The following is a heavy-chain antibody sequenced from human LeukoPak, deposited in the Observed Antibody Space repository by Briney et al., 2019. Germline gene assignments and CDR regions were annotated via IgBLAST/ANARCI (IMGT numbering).Heavy chain of an antibody. D-gene: IGHD2-15*01. Sequence: SETLSLTCSVSGGSVRDYYWNWIRQPAGKGLEWIGRIYISSGSIIYNPSLKSRVTLSVDTSKNQFSLNLSSVTAADTAVYYCAGQTPDSPFDHWGQGTLVTVSS. CDR2: IYISSGSI. J-gene: IGHJ4*02. CDR1: GGSVRDYY. V-gene: IGHV4-4*07. CDR3: AGQTPDSPFDH.